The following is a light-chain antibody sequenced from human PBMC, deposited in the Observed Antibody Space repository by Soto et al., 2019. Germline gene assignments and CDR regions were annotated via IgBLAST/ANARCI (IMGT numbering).Light chain of an antibody. J-gene: IGKJ3*01. Sequence: EIVLTQSPGTLSLSPGERATLSCRASKSVNRNYLAWYQQKPGQAPRLLIYHTSSRATGIPDRFSGTGSGIDFTLTSSRLEPEDFAVYYCQQYGRAPPTFGPGTKVDIK. CDR2: HTS. V-gene: IGKV3-20*01. CDR1: KSVNRNY. CDR3: QQYGRAPPT.